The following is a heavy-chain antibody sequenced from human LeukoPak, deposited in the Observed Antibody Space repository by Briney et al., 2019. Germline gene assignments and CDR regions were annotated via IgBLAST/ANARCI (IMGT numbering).Heavy chain of an antibody. CDR1: GGSISSYY. J-gene: IGHJ4*02. CDR3: ARDGEYSSSWQKFDY. CDR2: MYYSGST. V-gene: IGHV4-59*01. D-gene: IGHD6-13*01. Sequence: SETLSLTCTVSGGSISSYYWSWIRQPPGKGLVWIGYMYYSGSTNYNPSLKSRVTISVDTSKNQFSLKLSSVTAADTAVYYCARDGEYSSSWQKFDYWGQGTLVTVSS.